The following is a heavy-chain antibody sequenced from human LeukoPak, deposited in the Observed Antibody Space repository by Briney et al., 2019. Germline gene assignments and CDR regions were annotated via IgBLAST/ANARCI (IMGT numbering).Heavy chain of an antibody. D-gene: IGHD2-2*01. J-gene: IGHJ4*02. CDR1: GFSFSGYG. V-gene: IGHV3-30*02. CDR2: TRYDGSNE. CDR3: AKEAQGCSITSCYFDS. Sequence: GGSLRLSCAASGFSFSGYGMHWVRQAPGKGLEWVAFTRYDGSNEYYADSVKGRFTISRDKSKNTLFLQMNSLRAEDTAVYYCAKEAQGCSITSCYFDSWGQGTLVTVSS.